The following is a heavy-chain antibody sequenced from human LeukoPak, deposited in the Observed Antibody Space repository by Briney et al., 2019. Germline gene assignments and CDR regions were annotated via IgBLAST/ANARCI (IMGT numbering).Heavy chain of an antibody. CDR1: GFTFSSYA. V-gene: IGHV3-23*01. Sequence: GGSLRLSCAASGFTFSSYAMSWVRQAPGKGLEWVSAISGSGGSTYYADSVKGRFTISRDNSKNTLYLQMNSLRAEDTAVYYCAKSQDIVVVVAATNYFDYWGQGTLVTVSS. CDR3: AKSQDIVVVVAATNYFDY. J-gene: IGHJ4*02. D-gene: IGHD2-15*01. CDR2: ISGSGGST.